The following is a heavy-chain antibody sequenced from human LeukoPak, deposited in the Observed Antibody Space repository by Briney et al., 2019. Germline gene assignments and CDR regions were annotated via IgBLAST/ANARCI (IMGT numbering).Heavy chain of an antibody. CDR3: AAPPYYYDSSGYYYYY. V-gene: IGHV1-69*04. D-gene: IGHD3-22*01. CDR2: IIPIFGIA. Sequence: EASVKVSCKASGGTFSSYAISWVRQAPGQGLEWMGRIIPIFGIANYPQKFQGRVTITADKSTSTACMELSSLRSEDTAVYYCAAPPYYYDSSGYYYYYWGQGTLVTVSS. J-gene: IGHJ4*02. CDR1: GGTFSSYA.